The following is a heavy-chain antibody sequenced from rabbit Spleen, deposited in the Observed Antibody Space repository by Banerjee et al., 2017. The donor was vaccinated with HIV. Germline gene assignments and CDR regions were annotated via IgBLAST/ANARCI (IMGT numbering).Heavy chain of an antibody. CDR1: GVSFSGDSY. CDR2: IYAGSSGTT. D-gene: IGHD8-1*01. CDR3: ARDTGSSFSSYGMDL. J-gene: IGHJ6*01. Sequence: QEQLVESGGGLVQPEGSLTLTCTTSGVSFSGDSYMCWVRQAPGKGLEWIACIYAGSSGTTYYASGAKGRFTISKTSSTTVTLQMTSLTAADTATYFCARDTGSSFSSYGMDLWGPGTLVTVS. V-gene: IGHV1S45*01.